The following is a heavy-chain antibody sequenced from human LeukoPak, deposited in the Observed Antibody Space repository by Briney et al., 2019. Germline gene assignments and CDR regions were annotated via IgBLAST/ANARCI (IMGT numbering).Heavy chain of an antibody. V-gene: IGHV3-30-3*01. CDR3: ARDVATAEVGGYYYGMDV. Sequence: GRSLRLSCAASGFTFSSYAMHWVRQAPGKGLEWVAVISYDGSNKYYADSVKGRFTISRDNSKNTLYLQMNSLRAEDTAVYYCARDVATAEVGGYYYGMDVWGQGTTATVSS. J-gene: IGHJ6*02. CDR1: GFTFSSYA. CDR2: ISYDGSNK. D-gene: IGHD6-13*01.